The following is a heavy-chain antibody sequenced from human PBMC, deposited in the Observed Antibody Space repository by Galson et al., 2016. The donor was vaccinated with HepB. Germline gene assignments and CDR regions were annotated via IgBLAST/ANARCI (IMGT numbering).Heavy chain of an antibody. CDR1: GFSFSDYY. D-gene: IGHD6-19*01. CDR2: ISISSSYT. J-gene: IGHJ6*02. V-gene: IGHV3-11*06. CDR3: ARNYFIGVAGTDYGMDA. Sequence: SLRLSCAASGFSFSDYYMSWIRQAPGKGLEWVSYISISSSYTNDADSVKGRFTISRDDAKNSLYLQMNSLRAEDTAVYYCARNYFIGVAGTDYGMDAWGQGTTVTVSS.